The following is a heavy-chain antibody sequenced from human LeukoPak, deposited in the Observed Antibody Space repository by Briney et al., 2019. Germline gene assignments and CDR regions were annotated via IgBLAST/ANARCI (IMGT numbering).Heavy chain of an antibody. CDR1: GFTFSSYS. CDR3: AGDRATSYFDY. V-gene: IGHV3-48*01. J-gene: IGHJ4*02. D-gene: IGHD1-26*01. Sequence: GGSLRLSCAASGFTFSSYSMNWVRQAPGKGLEWVSYISGSGSSIYYADSVKGRFTISRDSAKNSLYLQMNSLRAEDTAVYYCAGDRATSYFDYWGQGALVTISS. CDR2: ISGSGSSI.